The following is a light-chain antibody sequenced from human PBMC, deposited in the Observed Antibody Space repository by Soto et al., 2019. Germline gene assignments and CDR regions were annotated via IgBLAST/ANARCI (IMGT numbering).Light chain of an antibody. CDR3: QQYNSFPWT. J-gene: IGKJ1*01. Sequence: DIQMTQSPSILSASVGDRVTITCRASQSISSWLAWYQQKPGKAPNLLIYKASNLESGVPSRFSGSGSGTEFTLTISSLQPDDFAAYYCQQYNSFPWTFGQGTKVDIK. CDR1: QSISSW. CDR2: KAS. V-gene: IGKV1-5*03.